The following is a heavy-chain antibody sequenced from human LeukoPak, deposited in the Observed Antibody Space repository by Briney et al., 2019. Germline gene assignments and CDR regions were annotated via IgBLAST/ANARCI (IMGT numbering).Heavy chain of an antibody. CDR2: IIPIFGTA. CDR1: GGTFSSYA. V-gene: IGHV1-69*01. CDR3: ASRLYCSNTLCRNFPFAY. D-gene: IGHD2-2*01. Sequence: GSSVKVSCKASGGTFSSYAINWVRQAPRQGLEWMGGIIPIFGTANYAQKFQDRVTITADESTSTAYMELSSLRSEDTAIYYCASRLYCSNTLCRNFPFAYWGQGTLVTVSS. J-gene: IGHJ4*02.